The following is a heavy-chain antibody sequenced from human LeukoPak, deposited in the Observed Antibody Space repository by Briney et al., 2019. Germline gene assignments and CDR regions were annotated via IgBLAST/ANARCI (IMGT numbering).Heavy chain of an antibody. CDR1: GYSFTSYW. Sequence: GESLKISCKGSGYSFTSYWIGWVRQMPGKGLEWMGIIYPGDSDTRYSPSFQGQVTISADKSISTAYLQWSSLKASDTAMYYCARLDDYGGNQIAANFDYWGQGTLVTVSS. V-gene: IGHV5-51*01. D-gene: IGHD4-23*01. CDR2: IYPGDSDT. J-gene: IGHJ4*02. CDR3: ARLDDYGGNQIAANFDY.